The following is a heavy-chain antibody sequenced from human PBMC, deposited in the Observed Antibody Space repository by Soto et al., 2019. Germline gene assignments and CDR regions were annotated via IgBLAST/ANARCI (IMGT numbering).Heavy chain of an antibody. CDR1: GFALSDYY. V-gene: IGHV3-11*04. CDR2: ITSSATTI. Sequence: GGSLRLSCAGSGFALSDYYMNWIRQAPGKGLEWVAYITSSATTIFYADPVKGRFTISRDNAKNSLYLQMNSLRAEDTAVYYCARDVPYYGSGPFYKGYFDYWGQGTVVTVSS. CDR3: ARDVPYYGSGPFYKGYFDY. J-gene: IGHJ4*02. D-gene: IGHD3-10*01.